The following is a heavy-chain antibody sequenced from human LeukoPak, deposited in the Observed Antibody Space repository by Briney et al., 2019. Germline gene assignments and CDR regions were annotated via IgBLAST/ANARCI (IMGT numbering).Heavy chain of an antibody. D-gene: IGHD6-19*01. CDR2: FDPEDGET. Sequence: ASVKVSCKVSGYTLTELPMHWVRQAPGKGLEWMGGFDPEDGETIYAQKFQGRVTMTEDTSTDTAYMELSSLRSEDTAVYYCAARHYSSGWFYYFDYWGQGTLVTVSS. CDR1: GYTLTELP. CDR3: AARHYSSGWFYYFDY. J-gene: IGHJ4*02. V-gene: IGHV1-24*01.